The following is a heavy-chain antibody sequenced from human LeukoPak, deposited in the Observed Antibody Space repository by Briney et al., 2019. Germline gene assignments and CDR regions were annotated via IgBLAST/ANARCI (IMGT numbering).Heavy chain of an antibody. CDR1: GGSISNYY. V-gene: IGHV4-59*01. Sequence: SETLTLTCAVSGGSISNYYWSWIRQPPGEGLEWIGYIFYSGSTNYNPSLKSRVTISVDSSRNQFSLKMNSVTTADTDVYYCARHLATAASAFDSWGRGTLVTVSS. D-gene: IGHD2-2*01. CDR2: IFYSGST. J-gene: IGHJ4*02. CDR3: ARHLATAASAFDS.